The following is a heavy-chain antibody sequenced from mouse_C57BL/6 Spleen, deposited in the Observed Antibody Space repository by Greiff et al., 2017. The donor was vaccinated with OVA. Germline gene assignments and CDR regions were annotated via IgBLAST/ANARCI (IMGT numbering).Heavy chain of an antibody. J-gene: IGHJ1*03. CDR2: ISYSGST. CDR1: GYSITSDY. D-gene: IGHD1-1*01. V-gene: IGHV3-8*01. CDR3: ARYISPYDGSSPWYFDV. Sequence: EVKLLESGPGLAKPSQTLSLTCSVTGYSITSDYWNWIRKFPGNKLEYMGYISYSGSTYYNPSLKSRISITRDTSKNQYYLQLNSVTTEDTATYYCARYISPYDGSSPWYFDVWGTGTTVTVSS.